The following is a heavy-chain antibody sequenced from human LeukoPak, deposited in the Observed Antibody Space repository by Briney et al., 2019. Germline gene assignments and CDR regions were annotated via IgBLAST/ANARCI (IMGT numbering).Heavy chain of an antibody. Sequence: GGSLTLSCAASGFTFDDYSTHWVRQAPGKGLEWVSLISSDGGSTYYADSVKGRFTISRDNSKNSLYVQLNNLRTEDTALYYCAKGRYGSGSFSTPFEYWGQGTLVTVSS. CDR1: GFTFDDYS. CDR2: ISSDGGST. V-gene: IGHV3-43*01. CDR3: AKGRYGSGSFSTPFEY. D-gene: IGHD3-10*01. J-gene: IGHJ4*02.